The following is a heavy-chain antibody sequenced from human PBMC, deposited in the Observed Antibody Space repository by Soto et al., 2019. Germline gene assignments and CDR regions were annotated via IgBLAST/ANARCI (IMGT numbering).Heavy chain of an antibody. CDR2: INHSGST. V-gene: IGHV4-34*01. Sequence: SETLSLTCAVYGGSFSGYYWSWIRQPPGKGLEWIGEINHSGSTNYNPSLKSRVTISVDTSKNQFSLKLSSVTAADTAVYYCARGGPLAPWGQGTLVTVSS. CDR1: GGSFSGYY. J-gene: IGHJ5*02. CDR3: ARGGPLAP.